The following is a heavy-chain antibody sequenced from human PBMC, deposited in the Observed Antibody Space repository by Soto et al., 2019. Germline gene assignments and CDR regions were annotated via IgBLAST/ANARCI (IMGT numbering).Heavy chain of an antibody. CDR2: LLLSGSPL. CDR1: GFTFSDYY. Sequence: PGGSLRLSCAASGFTFSDYYMSWIRQAPGKGLEWVFFLLLSGSPLFSAASVTGRFTISRDTAKTSLSLQMNSLRAEDTAVYYSAFLYVFLTGPSLWYIDVWAQGTTVTVS. V-gene: IGHV3-11*01. J-gene: IGHJ6*03. D-gene: IGHD3-9*01. CDR3: AFLYVFLTGPSLWYIDV.